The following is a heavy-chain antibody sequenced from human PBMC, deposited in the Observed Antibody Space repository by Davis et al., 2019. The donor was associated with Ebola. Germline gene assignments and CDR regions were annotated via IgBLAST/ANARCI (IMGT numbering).Heavy chain of an antibody. CDR1: GGSISGYQ. CDR2: IFNSGTA. J-gene: IGHJ4*02. CDR3: ARDYWGSLDY. Sequence: PSETLSLTCTVSGGSISGYQWAWVRQPPGKGLEYVGHIFNSGTAIYNSALKSRVTISLDASSNQFSLRLISVTAEDTAVYFWARDYWGSLDYWGQGTPVTVSS. D-gene: IGHD7-27*01. V-gene: IGHV4-59*01.